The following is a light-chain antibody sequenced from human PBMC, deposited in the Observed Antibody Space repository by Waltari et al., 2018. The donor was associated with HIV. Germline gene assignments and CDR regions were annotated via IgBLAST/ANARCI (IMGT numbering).Light chain of an antibody. J-gene: IGLJ3*02. CDR1: YSNIGRNT. Sequence: QSVLTQPPSASGTPGQRVAISCSGSYSNIGRNTLTLYRQLPGTAPKLLIYTNNQRPSGVPDRFSGSKSGTSASLAISGLQSEDEADYYCATWDDSLNGRVFGGGTKLTVL. CDR2: TNN. V-gene: IGLV1-44*01. CDR3: ATWDDSLNGRV.